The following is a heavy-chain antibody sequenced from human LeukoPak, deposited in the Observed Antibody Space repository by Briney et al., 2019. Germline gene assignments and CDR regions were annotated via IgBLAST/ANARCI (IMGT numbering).Heavy chain of an antibody. CDR2: INHSGST. D-gene: IGHD6-19*01. J-gene: IGHJ4*02. Sequence: SETLSLTCAVYGGSFSGNYWSCIRQPPGKGLEWIGEINHSGSTNYNPSLKSRVTISVDTSKNQFSLKLSSVTAADTAVYYCARGLSGWYGGAYDYWGQGTLVTVSS. V-gene: IGHV4-34*01. CDR1: GGSFSGNY. CDR3: ARGLSGWYGGAYDY.